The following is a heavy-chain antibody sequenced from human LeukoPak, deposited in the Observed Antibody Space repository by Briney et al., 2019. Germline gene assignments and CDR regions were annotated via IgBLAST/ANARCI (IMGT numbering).Heavy chain of an antibody. J-gene: IGHJ4*02. CDR3: ARSRGSGSLSYFDF. V-gene: IGHV4-34*01. CDR1: GGSFSGYY. CDR2: INHSGST. D-gene: IGHD1-26*01. Sequence: SETLSLTCAVYGGSFSGYYWSWIRQPPGKGLEWIGEINHSGSTNYNPSLKSRVTISVDTSKKQFSLKLSSVTAADTAVYYCARSRGSGSLSYFDFWGQGILGTVSS.